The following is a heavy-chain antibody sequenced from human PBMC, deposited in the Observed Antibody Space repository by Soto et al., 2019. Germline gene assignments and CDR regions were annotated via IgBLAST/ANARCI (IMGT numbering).Heavy chain of an antibody. V-gene: IGHV1-69*02. CDR3: AGHVVVVVAATYYYYGMDV. D-gene: IGHD2-15*01. Sequence: ASVKVSCKASGGTFSSYTISWVRQAPGQGLEWMGRIIPILGIANYAQKFQGRVTITADESTSTAYMELSSLRSEDTAVYYCAGHVVVVVAATYYYYGMDVWGQGTTVTVSS. CDR2: IIPILGIA. CDR1: GGTFSSYT. J-gene: IGHJ6*02.